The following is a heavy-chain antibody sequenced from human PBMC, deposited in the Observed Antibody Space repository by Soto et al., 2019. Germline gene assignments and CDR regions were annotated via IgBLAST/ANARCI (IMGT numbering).Heavy chain of an antibody. Sequence: GPQVKVSCKASGFTFADSAVQWVRQARGQSLEWIGRIIVDSGNTKSAEKFTERVSMSWDMSTSTAFMELRSLSSDDTAVYYCATANNTSPFDYWGLGTLVTVSS. J-gene: IGHJ4*02. CDR1: GFTFADSA. CDR2: IIVDSGNT. V-gene: IGHV1-58*01. D-gene: IGHD1-26*01. CDR3: ATANNTSPFDY.